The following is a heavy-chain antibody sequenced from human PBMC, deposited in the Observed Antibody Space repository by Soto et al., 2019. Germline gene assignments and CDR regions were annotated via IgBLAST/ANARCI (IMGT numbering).Heavy chain of an antibody. CDR3: ARDYDSSGFDAFDI. J-gene: IGHJ3*02. D-gene: IGHD3-22*01. CDR1: DGSISSYY. V-gene: IGHV4-59*01. Sequence: SEPLPLPSPVSDGSISSYYWSWIWHPPGKGLEWIGYIYYSGSTNYNPSLKSRVTISVDTSKNQFSLKLSSVTAADTAVYYCARDYDSSGFDAFDIWGQGTMVTVSS. CDR2: IYYSGST.